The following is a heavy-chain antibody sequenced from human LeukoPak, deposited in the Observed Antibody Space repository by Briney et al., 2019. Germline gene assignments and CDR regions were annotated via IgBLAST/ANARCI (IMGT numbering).Heavy chain of an antibody. V-gene: IGHV3-53*01. CDR1: GFAFRSYG. CDR3: ARDYGY. D-gene: IGHD3-16*01. CDR2: IYSGGST. J-gene: IGHJ4*02. Sequence: GGSLRLSCAASGFAFRSYGMTWVRQAPGKGLEWVSVIYSGGSTYYADSVKGRFTISRDNSKNTLYLQMNSLRAEDTAVYYCARDYGYWGQGTLVTVSS.